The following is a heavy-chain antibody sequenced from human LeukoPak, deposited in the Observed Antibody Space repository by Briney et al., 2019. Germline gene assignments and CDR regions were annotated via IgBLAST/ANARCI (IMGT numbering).Heavy chain of an antibody. CDR1: GFTFSSCA. V-gene: IGHV3-23*01. CDR3: AKGHSDFGY. J-gene: IGHJ4*02. Sequence: PGGSLRLSCAASGFTFSSCAMTWVRQAPGKGLEWVSTISGSGVSTYYADSVKGRFTISRDNSKITLYLQMNSLRADDTAVYYCAKGHSDFGYWGQGTLVTVSS. CDR2: ISGSGVST.